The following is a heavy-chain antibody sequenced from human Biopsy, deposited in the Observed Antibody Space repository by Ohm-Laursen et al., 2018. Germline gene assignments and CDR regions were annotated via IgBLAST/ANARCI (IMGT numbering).Heavy chain of an antibody. Sequence: TLSLTCTVSGGSVSGGSCYWSWIRQPPGKGLEWIGYIYYSGSTNYNPSLKSRVTISVDTSRNQFSLKLSSVTAADTAVYYCAGRPWPNAFDIWGQGTMVTVSS. D-gene: IGHD5-12*01. V-gene: IGHV4-61*01. CDR3: AGRPWPNAFDI. CDR1: GGSVSGGSCY. J-gene: IGHJ3*02. CDR2: IYYSGST.